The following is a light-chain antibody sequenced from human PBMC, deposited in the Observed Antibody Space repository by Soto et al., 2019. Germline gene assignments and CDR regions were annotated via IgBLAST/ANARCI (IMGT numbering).Light chain of an antibody. CDR3: QQYDNWPPLT. CDR1: QSVSSK. Sequence: EIVMTQSPATLSVSPGESATFSCRASQSVSSKLAWYQQRPGQAPRLLIYGASTRATGVPARFSGSGSGTEFTLTISGLQSEDLGVYYCQQYDNWPPLTFGGGTKVDIK. CDR2: GAS. V-gene: IGKV3-15*01. J-gene: IGKJ4*01.